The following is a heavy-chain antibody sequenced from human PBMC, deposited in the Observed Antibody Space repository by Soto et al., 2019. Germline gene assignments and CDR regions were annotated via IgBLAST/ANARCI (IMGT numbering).Heavy chain of an antibody. CDR1: GYSISSGYY. J-gene: IGHJ5*02. D-gene: IGHD3-3*01. V-gene: IGHV4-38-2*01. CDR2: IYHSGST. Sequence: SETLSLTCAVSGYSISSGYYWGWIRQPPGKGLEWIGSIYHSGSTCYNPSLKSRVTISVDTSKNQFSLKLSSVTAADTAVYYCARAYPSSINYDFWSGYYTGWFDPWGQGTLVTVSS. CDR3: ARAYPSSINYDFWSGYYTGWFDP.